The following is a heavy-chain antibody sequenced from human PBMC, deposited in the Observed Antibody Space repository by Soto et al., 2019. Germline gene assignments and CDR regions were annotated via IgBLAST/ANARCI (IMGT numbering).Heavy chain of an antibody. CDR1: GFTFSGYA. Sequence: GGSLRLSCAASGFTFSGYAMSWVRQAPGKGLEWVSAISGSGGSTYYADSVKGRFTISRDNSKNTLYLQMNSLRAEDTAVYYYANDGVVVPAAISGAFDIWGQGTMVTVSS. D-gene: IGHD2-2*02. J-gene: IGHJ3*02. V-gene: IGHV3-23*01. CDR2: ISGSGGST. CDR3: ANDGVVVPAAISGAFDI.